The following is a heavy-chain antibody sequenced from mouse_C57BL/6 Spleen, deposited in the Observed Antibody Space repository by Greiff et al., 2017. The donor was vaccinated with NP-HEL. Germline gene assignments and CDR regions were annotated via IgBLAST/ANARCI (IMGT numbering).Heavy chain of an antibody. D-gene: IGHD1-1*01. CDR3: ARRDSSSYYFDV. CDR2: ISSGGSYT. Sequence: EVQLVESGGDLVKPGGSLKLSCAASGFTFSSYGMSWVRQTPDKRLEWVATISSGGSYTYYPDSVKGRFTISRDNANNTLYLQMSSLKSEDTAKYYGARRDSSSYYFDVWGTGTTVTVSS. CDR1: GFTFSSYG. V-gene: IGHV5-6*01. J-gene: IGHJ1*03.